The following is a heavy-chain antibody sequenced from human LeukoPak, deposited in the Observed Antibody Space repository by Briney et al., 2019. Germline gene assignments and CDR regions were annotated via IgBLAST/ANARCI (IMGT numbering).Heavy chain of an antibody. V-gene: IGHV3-48*04. CDR3: ARDLDTMARIYYYYYMDV. CDR2: ISSSSSTI. Sequence: GGSLRLSCVASGFSFNNYAMNWVRQAPGKGLEWVSYISSSSSTIYYADSVKGRFTISRDNAKNSLYLQMNSLRAEDTAVYYCARDLDTMARIYYYYYMDVWGKGTTVTVSS. J-gene: IGHJ6*03. CDR1: GFSFNNYA. D-gene: IGHD3-10*01.